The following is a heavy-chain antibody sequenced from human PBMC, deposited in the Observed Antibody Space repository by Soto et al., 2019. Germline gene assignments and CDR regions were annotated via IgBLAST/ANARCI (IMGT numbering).Heavy chain of an antibody. J-gene: IGHJ6*02. Sequence: QVQLQESGPGLVKPSQTLSLTCTVSGGSISSGGYYWSWIRQHPGKGLEWIGYIYYSGSTYYNPSLKSRVTISVDTSKNQFSLKLSSVTAADTAVYYCARGAGSGYDFDYYYYGMDVWGQGTTVTVSS. CDR3: ARGAGSGYDFDYYYYGMDV. D-gene: IGHD5-12*01. CDR2: IYYSGST. CDR1: GGSISSGGYY. V-gene: IGHV4-31*03.